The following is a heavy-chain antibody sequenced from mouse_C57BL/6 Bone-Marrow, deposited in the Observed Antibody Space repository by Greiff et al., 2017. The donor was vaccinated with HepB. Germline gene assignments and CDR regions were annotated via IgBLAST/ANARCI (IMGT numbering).Heavy chain of an antibody. CDR1: GYTFTSYW. CDR3: ARRGAITTVPRAMDY. V-gene: IGHV1-55*01. D-gene: IGHD1-1*01. CDR2: IYPGSGST. Sequence: QVQLKQPGAELVKPGASVKMSCKASGYTFTSYWITWVKQRPGQGLEWIGDIYPGSGSTNYNEKFKSKATLTVDTFSSTAYMQLRSLTSEDSAVYYCARRGAITTVPRAMDYWGQGTSVTVSS. J-gene: IGHJ4*01.